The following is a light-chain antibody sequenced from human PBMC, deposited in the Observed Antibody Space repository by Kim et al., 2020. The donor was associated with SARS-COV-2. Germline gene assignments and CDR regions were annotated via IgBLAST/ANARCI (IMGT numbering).Light chain of an antibody. CDR3: LQDYTFPYT. V-gene: IGKV1-6*01. Sequence: AIQMTQAPSSLSASVGDRVTITCRASQGIRNDLGWYQQAPGKPPKLLIYAASTLQSGVPSRFSGNGSDTDFTLTISSLQPEDFATYYCLQDYTFPYTFGRGTKLEI. J-gene: IGKJ2*01. CDR2: AAS. CDR1: QGIRND.